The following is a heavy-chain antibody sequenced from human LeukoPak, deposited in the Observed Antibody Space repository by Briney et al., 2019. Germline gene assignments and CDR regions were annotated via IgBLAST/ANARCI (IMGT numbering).Heavy chain of an antibody. CDR2: INSDGGIT. V-gene: IGHV3-74*01. CDR1: GFTFSSYW. D-gene: IGHD5-12*01. J-gene: IGHJ4*02. CDR3: ARVRATFSPHFDN. Sequence: HPGGSLRLSCVASGFTFSSYWMHWVRQAPGKGLMWVSRINSDGGITNYADSVKGRFTISRDNAKNTLYLQMNSLRAEDTAVYYCARVRATFSPHFDNWGQGTLVTVSS.